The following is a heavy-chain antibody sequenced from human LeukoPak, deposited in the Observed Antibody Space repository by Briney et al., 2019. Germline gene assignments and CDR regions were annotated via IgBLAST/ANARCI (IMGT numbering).Heavy chain of an antibody. CDR3: AREPEYFDC. CDR2: IWFDGSKA. J-gene: IGHJ4*02. V-gene: IGHV3-33*01. D-gene: IGHD1-14*01. Sequence: HPGMSLSLSCVASAFNISTYGMHWVRQAPGKGLEWVAIIWFDGSKAFYANSVKGRFTISRDNSKNTLYLHMSSLKVEDMAVYYCAREPEYFDCWGQGTLVTVSS. CDR1: AFNISTYG.